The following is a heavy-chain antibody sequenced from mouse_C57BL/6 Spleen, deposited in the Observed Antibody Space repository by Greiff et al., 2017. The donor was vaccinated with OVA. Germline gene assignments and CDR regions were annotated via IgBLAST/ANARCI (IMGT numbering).Heavy chain of an antibody. CDR3: ARGDYDAYFDY. J-gene: IGHJ2*01. CDR2: ISYDGSN. Sequence: EVQLKESGPGLVKPSQSLSLTCSVTGYSITSGYYWNWIRQFPGNKLEWMGYISYDGSNNYNPSLKNRISITRDTSKNQFFLKLNSVTTEDTATYYCARGDYDAYFDYWGQGTTLTVSS. CDR1: GYSITSGYY. D-gene: IGHD2-4*01. V-gene: IGHV3-6*01.